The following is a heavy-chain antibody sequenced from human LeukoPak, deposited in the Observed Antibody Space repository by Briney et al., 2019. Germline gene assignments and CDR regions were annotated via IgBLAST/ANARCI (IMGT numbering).Heavy chain of an antibody. J-gene: IGHJ5*02. CDR2: INYSGTT. V-gene: IGHV4-59*01. CDR3: ARHLGYCSSTSCYPWFDP. Sequence: SGTLSLTCTVSGGSISSYYWSWIRQSPGKGLEGIGSINYSGTTAYNPSLKNRVTISVDTSKNQFTRKLSSVTAADAAVYYGARHLGYCSSTSCYPWFDPWGQGTLVSVSS. D-gene: IGHD2-2*01. CDR1: GGSISSYY.